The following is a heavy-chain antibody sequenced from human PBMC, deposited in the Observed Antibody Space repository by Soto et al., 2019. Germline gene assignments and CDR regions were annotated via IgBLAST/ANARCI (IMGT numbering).Heavy chain of an antibody. V-gene: IGHV4-61*01. Sequence: SETLSLTCTVSGGAVRGDNYYWNWIRETPGKGLEWIGYFYYGGSSNYNPSLQSRVTISADTSKSQFSLNLSSVTAADTAIYYCARGLVSRSSLDAFAIWGQGIMVTVSS. J-gene: IGHJ3*02. CDR2: FYYGGSS. D-gene: IGHD6-13*01. CDR3: ARGLVSRSSLDAFAI. CDR1: GGAVRGDNYY.